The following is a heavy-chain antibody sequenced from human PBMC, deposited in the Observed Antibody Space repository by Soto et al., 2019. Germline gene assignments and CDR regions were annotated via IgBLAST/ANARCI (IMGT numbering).Heavy chain of an antibody. Sequence: VGSLRLSCAASGFTFSSYAMSWVRQAPGKGLEWVSAISGSGVSAYYADSVKGRFTISRDNSKNTLYLQMNSLRAEDTAVYYCAKKGYYDTSGYPIRYFDYWGQGTLVTVSS. D-gene: IGHD3-22*01. CDR2: ISGSGVSA. CDR1: GFTFSSYA. CDR3: AKKGYYDTSGYPIRYFDY. V-gene: IGHV3-23*01. J-gene: IGHJ4*02.